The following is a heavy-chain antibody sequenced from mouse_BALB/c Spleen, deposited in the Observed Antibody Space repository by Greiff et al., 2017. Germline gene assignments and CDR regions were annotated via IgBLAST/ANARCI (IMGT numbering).Heavy chain of an antibody. CDR1: GYTITSYD. D-gene: IGHD1-1*02. V-gene: IGHV1S56*01. CDR2: IYPGDGST. J-gene: IGHJ4*01. CDR3: AGGGGSYEEYGGLDY. Sequence: QVQLQQSGPGLVKPWASVKISCKASGYTITSYDINWVMQRPGQGLELIGWIYPGDGSTNYNENFKSKATLTADKSSSKDYMQLSSLTSENSAVYYCAGGGGSYEEYGGLDYWGQGTSVTVSA.